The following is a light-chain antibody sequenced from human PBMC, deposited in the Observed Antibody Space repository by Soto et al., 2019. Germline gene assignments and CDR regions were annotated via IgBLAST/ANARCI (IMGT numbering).Light chain of an antibody. CDR2: DNN. CDR3: GAWDGGMSAFV. CDR1: SSNIGNSF. J-gene: IGLJ1*01. Sequence: QSVLTQPPSVSAAPGRTVTISCSGSSSNIGNSFVSRYQQLPGTAPRLLIYDNNERPSGIPDRFSGSKSGTSATLGITGLQTGDEADYYCGAWDGGMSAFVFGTGTKVTVL. V-gene: IGLV1-51*01.